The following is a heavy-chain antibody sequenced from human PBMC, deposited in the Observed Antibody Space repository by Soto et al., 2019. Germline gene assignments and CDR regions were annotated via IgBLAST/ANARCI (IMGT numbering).Heavy chain of an antibody. CDR3: ARVLLEWLLTDY. D-gene: IGHD3-3*01. CDR1: GYTFTSYA. V-gene: IGHV1-3*01. J-gene: IGHJ4*02. CDR2: INAGNGNT. Sequence: ASVKVSCKASGYTFTSYAMHWVRQAPGQRLEWMGWINAGNGNTKYSQKFQGRVTITRDTSASTAYMELSSLRSEDTAVYYCARVLLEWLLTDYRGQGTLVTVSS.